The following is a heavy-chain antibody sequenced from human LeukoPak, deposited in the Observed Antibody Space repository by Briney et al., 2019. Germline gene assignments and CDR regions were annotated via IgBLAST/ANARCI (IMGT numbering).Heavy chain of an antibody. V-gene: IGHV3-48*04. CDR3: ARDLKYSSGYYYYYYMDV. D-gene: IGHD6-19*01. J-gene: IGHJ6*03. Sequence: GGSLRLSCAASGFTFSSYSMNWVHQAPGKGLEWVSYISSSSSTIYYADSVKGRFTISRDNAKNSLYLQMNSLRAEDTAVYYCARDLKYSSGYYYYYYMDVWGKGTTVTVSS. CDR1: GFTFSSYS. CDR2: ISSSSSTI.